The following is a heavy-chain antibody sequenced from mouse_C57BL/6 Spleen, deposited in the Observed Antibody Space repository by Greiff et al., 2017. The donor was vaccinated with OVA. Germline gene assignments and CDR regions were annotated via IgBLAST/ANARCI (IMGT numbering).Heavy chain of an antibody. Sequence: QVQLKQPGAELVRPGSSVKLSCTASGYTFTSYWMDWVQQSPGQGLEWIGNIYPSASETHYNQTFKDKATLTVDKSSSKVYRKLSSMTYEESAVYYCALDSSGYVLAYGGQGTLVTVSA. J-gene: IGHJ3*01. V-gene: IGHV1-61*01. CDR2: IYPSASET. D-gene: IGHD3-2*02. CDR3: ALDSSGYVLAY. CDR1: GYTFTSYW.